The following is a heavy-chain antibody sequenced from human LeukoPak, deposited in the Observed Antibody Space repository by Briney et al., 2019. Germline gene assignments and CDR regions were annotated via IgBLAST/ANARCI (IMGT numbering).Heavy chain of an antibody. CDR2: IYYSGST. D-gene: IGHD3-22*01. J-gene: IGHJ3*02. Sequence: PSETLSLTCTVSGGSISSSSYYWGWIRQPPGTGLEWIGSIYYSGSTYYNPSLKSRVTISVDTSKNQFSLKLSSVTAADTAVYYCASYYYDSSGYFAFDIWGQGTMVTVSS. CDR1: GGSISSSSYY. V-gene: IGHV4-39*01. CDR3: ASYYYDSSGYFAFDI.